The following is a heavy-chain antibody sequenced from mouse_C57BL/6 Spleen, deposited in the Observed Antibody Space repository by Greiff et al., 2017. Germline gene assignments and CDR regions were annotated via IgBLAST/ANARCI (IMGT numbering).Heavy chain of an antibody. CDR3: ARVYDGYEAY. CDR1: GFTFSSYA. CDR2: ISDGGSYT. J-gene: IGHJ3*01. Sequence: EVQGVESGGGLVKLGGSLKLSCAASGFTFSSYAMSWVRQTPEKRLEWVATISDGGSYTYYPDNVKGRFTISRANAKKNLYLQMNHLESEDTAMYYCARVYDGYEAYWGQGTLVTVSA. V-gene: IGHV5-4*01. D-gene: IGHD2-3*01.